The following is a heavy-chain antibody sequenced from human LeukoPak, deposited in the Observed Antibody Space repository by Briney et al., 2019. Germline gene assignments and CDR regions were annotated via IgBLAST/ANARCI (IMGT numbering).Heavy chain of an antibody. J-gene: IGHJ5*02. CDR3: AGARGWEFSS. CDR2: IKQDGSEK. V-gene: IGHV3-7*01. D-gene: IGHD1-26*01. Sequence: PGGSLRLSRAASGFTFSSCWMGGVRQAPGMGLEWVATIKQDGSEKYYLDSVKGRFTISRDNAKNSLFLQMNSLRAEDTAVYYCAGARGWEFSSWGQGTLVTVSS. CDR1: GFTFSSCW.